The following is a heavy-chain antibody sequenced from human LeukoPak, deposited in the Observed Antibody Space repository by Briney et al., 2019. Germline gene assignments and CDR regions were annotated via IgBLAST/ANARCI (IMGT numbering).Heavy chain of an antibody. D-gene: IGHD3-9*01. CDR2: ISWDGGST. CDR3: AKDISFDFTSMDV. Sequence: GGSLRLSCAASGFTFDDCAMHWVRQAPGKGLEWVSLISWDGGSTYYADSVKGRFTISRDNSKNSLYLQMNSLRAEDTALYYCAKDISFDFTSMDVWGKGTTVTVSS. V-gene: IGHV3-43D*03. CDR1: GFTFDDCA. J-gene: IGHJ6*04.